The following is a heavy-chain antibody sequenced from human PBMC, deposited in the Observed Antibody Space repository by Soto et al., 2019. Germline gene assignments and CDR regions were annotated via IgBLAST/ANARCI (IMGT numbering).Heavy chain of an antibody. CDR3: ARDRLGDTPPDIVVVVAATAHGYFDY. CDR2: INPSGGST. D-gene: IGHD2-15*01. J-gene: IGHJ4*02. CDR1: GYTFTSYY. Sequence: QVQLVQSGAEVKKPGASVKVSCKASGYTFTSYYMHWVRQAPGQGLEWMGIINPSGGSTSYAQKFQGRVTMTRDTSTSTVYRELSSLRSEDTAVYYCARDRLGDTPPDIVVVVAATAHGYFDYWCQGTLVTVSS. V-gene: IGHV1-46*01.